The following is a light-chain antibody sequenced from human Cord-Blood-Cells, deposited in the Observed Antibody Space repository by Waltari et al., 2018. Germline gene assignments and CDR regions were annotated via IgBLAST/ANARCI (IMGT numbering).Light chain of an antibody. CDR3: QAWDSSTAVV. CDR2: QDS. V-gene: IGLV3-1*01. Sequence: SYELTQPPSVSVSPGQTASITCSGDKLGDKYACWYQQKPGQSPVLVIYQDSKRPSGIPDRFSGSTSGNTATLTISGTQAMDEADYYCQAWDSSTAVVFGGGTKLAVL. CDR1: KLGDKY. J-gene: IGLJ2*01.